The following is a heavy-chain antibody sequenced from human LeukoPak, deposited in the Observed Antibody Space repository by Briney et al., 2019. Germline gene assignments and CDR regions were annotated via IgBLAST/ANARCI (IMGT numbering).Heavy chain of an antibody. D-gene: IGHD4-17*01. CDR2: ISAYNGNT. J-gene: IGHJ4*02. Sequence: ASVKVSCKASGYTFTSYDIHWVRQASGHGLEWMGWISAYNGNTNYAQKLQGRVTMTTDTSTSTAYMELRSLRSDDTAVYYCATPATVTTGMNFDYWGQGTLVTVSS. V-gene: IGHV1-18*01. CDR1: GYTFTSYD. CDR3: ATPATVTTGMNFDY.